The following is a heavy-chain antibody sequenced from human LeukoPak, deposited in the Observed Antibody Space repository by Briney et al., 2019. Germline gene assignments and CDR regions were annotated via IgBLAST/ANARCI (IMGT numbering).Heavy chain of an antibody. CDR2: FYIGGST. CDR3: ARAPYSSAPYYYGMDV. V-gene: IGHV4-4*07. J-gene: IGHJ6*02. CDR1: GGSISSYY. Sequence: SETLSLTCTVSGGSISSYYWSWIRQPAGKGLEWIGRFYIGGSTNYNPSLKSRVTMSVDTSKNQFSLKLTSVTAADTAVYYCARAPYSSAPYYYGMDVWGQGTTVTVSS. D-gene: IGHD6-25*01.